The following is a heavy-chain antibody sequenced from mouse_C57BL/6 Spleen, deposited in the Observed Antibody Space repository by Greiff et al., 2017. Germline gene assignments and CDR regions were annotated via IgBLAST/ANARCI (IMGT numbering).Heavy chain of an antibody. D-gene: IGHD1-1*01. J-gene: IGHJ2*01. V-gene: IGHV1-54*01. CDR2: INPGSGGT. CDR1: GYAFTNYL. CDR3: ARFHITPVVAFDY. Sequence: VQLQQSGAELVRPGTSVKVSCKASGYAFTNYLIEWVKQRPGQGLEWIGVINPGSGGTNYKEKFKGKATLTADKSSSTAYMQLSSLTSEDSAVYFCARFHITPVVAFDYWGQGTTLTVSS.